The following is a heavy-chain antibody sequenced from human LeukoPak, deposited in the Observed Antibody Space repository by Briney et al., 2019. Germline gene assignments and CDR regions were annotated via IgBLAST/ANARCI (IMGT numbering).Heavy chain of an antibody. CDR3: ARLNYDPYNWFDP. J-gene: IGHJ5*02. CDR2: IYYSGST. Sequence: PSQTLSLTCTVSGGSISSGDYYWSWIRQPPGKGLEWIGYIYYSGSTYYNPSLKSRVTISVDTSKNQFSLKLSSVTAADTAVYYCARLNYDPYNWFDPWGQGTLVTVSS. V-gene: IGHV4-30-4*01. D-gene: IGHD3-3*01. CDR1: GGSISSGDYY.